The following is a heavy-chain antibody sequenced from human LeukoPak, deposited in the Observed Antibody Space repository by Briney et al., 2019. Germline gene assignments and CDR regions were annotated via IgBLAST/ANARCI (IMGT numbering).Heavy chain of an antibody. CDR2: ISSSSSSL. CDR3: AREFGYNKRIDS. V-gene: IGHV3-21*01. D-gene: IGHD5-12*01. J-gene: IGHJ4*02. Sequence: GGSLRLSCTASGFSFSTYPVTWVRRAPGKGLEWVSSISSSSSSLYYADSVKGRFTISRDNAWNSLYLQMSGLRVEDTAVYYCAREFGYNKRIDSWGQGILVTVSS. CDR1: GFSFSTYP.